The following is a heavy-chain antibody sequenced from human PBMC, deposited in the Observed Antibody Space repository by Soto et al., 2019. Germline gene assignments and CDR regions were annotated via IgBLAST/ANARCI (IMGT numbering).Heavy chain of an antibody. CDR3: ATTHGSGSYYSPYYFDY. V-gene: IGHV5-51*01. J-gene: IGHJ4*02. CDR2: IYPGDSDT. D-gene: IGHD3-10*01. Sequence: GESLKISCKGSGYSFTSYWIGWVRQMPGKGLEWMGIIYPGDSDTRYSPSFQGQVTISADKSISTAYLQWSSLKASDTAMYYCATTHGSGSYYSPYYFDYWGQGTLVTVSS. CDR1: GYSFTSYW.